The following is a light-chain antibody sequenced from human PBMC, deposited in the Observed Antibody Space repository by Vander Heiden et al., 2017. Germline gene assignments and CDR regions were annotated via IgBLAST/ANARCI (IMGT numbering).Light chain of an antibody. CDR2: GAS. Sequence: EIVMTQSPATLFFAPGERATITCRASQSVSSNLAWYQQQPGQAPTLLIYGASTRATGIPARFSGSGSGTEFTLTISSLLSDDYAVYYCQQYNNRPPMYTFGPGTKLEIK. CDR3: QQYNNRPPMYT. J-gene: IGKJ2*01. V-gene: IGKV3-15*01. CDR1: QSVSSN.